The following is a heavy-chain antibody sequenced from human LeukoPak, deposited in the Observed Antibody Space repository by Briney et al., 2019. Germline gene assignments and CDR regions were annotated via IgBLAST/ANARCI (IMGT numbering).Heavy chain of an antibody. CDR3: AREDVVLVDAVRYYYYGMDV. Sequence: ASVKVSCKAPGYNFISYYMHWVRQAPGQGLEWMGIINPSGGSTSYAQKFKDRVTMTRDTSTSTVYMELSSLKSEDTAVYYCAREDVVLVDAVRYYYYGMDVWGQGTTVTVSS. V-gene: IGHV1-46*01. CDR2: INPSGGST. CDR1: GYNFISYY. J-gene: IGHJ6*02. D-gene: IGHD2-8*01.